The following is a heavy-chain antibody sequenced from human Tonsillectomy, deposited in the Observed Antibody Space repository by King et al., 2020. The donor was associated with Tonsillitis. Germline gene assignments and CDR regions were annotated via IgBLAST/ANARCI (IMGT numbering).Heavy chain of an antibody. D-gene: IGHD5-12*01. CDR2: IIPFFGTA. Sequence: QLVQSGAEVKKPGSSVKVSCKASGGTFNTYAISWVRQAPGQGLEWMGGIIPFFGTANYAQKFQGRVTTTTDESTSTAYMELSSLRSEDTAVYYCARGIVATIRGYYFDYWGQGTLVTVSS. CDR1: GGTFNTYA. J-gene: IGHJ4*02. V-gene: IGHV1-69*01. CDR3: ARGIVATIRGYYFDY.